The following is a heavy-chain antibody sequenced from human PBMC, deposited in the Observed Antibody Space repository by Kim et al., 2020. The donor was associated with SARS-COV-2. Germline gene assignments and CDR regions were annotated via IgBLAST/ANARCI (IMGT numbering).Heavy chain of an antibody. J-gene: IGHJ2*01. CDR3: ARDHHITMVRGVIITEYFDL. V-gene: IGHV1-18*01. D-gene: IGHD3-10*01. Sequence: ASVKVSCKASGYTFTSYGISWVRQAPGQGLEWMGWISAYNGNTNYAQKLQGRVTMTTDTSTSTAYMELRSLRSDDTAVYYCARDHHITMVRGVIITEYFDLWGRSTLVTVSS. CDR1: GYTFTSYG. CDR2: ISAYNGNT.